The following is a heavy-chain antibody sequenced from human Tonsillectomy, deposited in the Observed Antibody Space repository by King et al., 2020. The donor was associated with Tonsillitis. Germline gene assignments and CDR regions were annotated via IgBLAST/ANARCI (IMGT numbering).Heavy chain of an antibody. CDR1: GFTFNSYW. J-gene: IGHJ4*02. V-gene: IGHV3-7*01. D-gene: IGHD2/OR15-2a*01. CDR2: IKEDGSAT. Sequence: VQLVESGGGLVQPGGSLRLSCAASGFTFNSYWMNWFRQAPGKGLEWVANIKEDGSATYYVGSVRGRFTISRDNANNSLSLQMNSLRAEDTAVYYCVRGTTIPGTDYWGQGTLVIVSS. CDR3: VRGTTIPGTDY.